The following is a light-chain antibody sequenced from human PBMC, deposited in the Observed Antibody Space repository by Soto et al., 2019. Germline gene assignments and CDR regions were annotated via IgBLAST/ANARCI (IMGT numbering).Light chain of an antibody. CDR1: SSDVGSYNL. CDR3: CSYTSSGTYV. CDR2: EGT. V-gene: IGLV2-23*01. Sequence: QTVVTQPASVSGSPGQSITISCTGTSSDVGSYNLVSWYQQHPGKAPKLMIYEGTKRPSGVSNRFSGSKSGNTASLTISGLQAEDETDYYCCSYTSSGTYVFGTGTKLTVL. J-gene: IGLJ1*01.